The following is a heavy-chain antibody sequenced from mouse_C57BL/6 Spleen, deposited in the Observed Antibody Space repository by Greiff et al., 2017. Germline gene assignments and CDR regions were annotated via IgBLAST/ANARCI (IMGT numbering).Heavy chain of an antibody. V-gene: IGHV1-82*01. CDR1: GYAFSSSW. CDR2: IYPGDGDT. D-gene: IGHD1-1*01. J-gene: IGHJ3*01. Sequence: VQLQQSGPELVKPGASVKISCKASGYAFSSSWMNWVKQRPGKGLEWIGRIYPGDGDTNYNGKFKGKATLTADKSSSTAYMQLSSLTSEDSAVYFCAREDYYGSRYGFAYGGQGTLVTVSA. CDR3: AREDYYGSRYGFAY.